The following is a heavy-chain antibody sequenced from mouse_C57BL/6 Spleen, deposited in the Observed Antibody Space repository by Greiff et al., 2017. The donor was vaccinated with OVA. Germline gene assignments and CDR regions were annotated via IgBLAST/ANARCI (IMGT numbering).Heavy chain of an antibody. CDR1: GYAFSSSW. J-gene: IGHJ3*01. CDR3: ADYYGSSPFAY. CDR2: IYPGDGDT. V-gene: IGHV1-82*01. Sequence: VQRVESGPELVKPGASVKISCKASGYAFSSSWMNWVKQRPGKGLEWIGRIYPGDGDTNYNGKFKGKATLTADKSSSTAYMQLSSLTSEDSAVYFCADYYGSSPFAYWGQGTLVTVSA. D-gene: IGHD1-1*01.